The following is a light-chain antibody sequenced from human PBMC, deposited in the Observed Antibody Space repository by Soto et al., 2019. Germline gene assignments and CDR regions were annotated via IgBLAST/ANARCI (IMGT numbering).Light chain of an antibody. Sequence: QTVVTQETSLSVSPGGTVTLTCGLSSGSVSTRHYPSWYQQTPGKAPRTLIYSTNSRSSGVPDRFSGSILGNKAALSITGAQADDESDYYCVLYMGSGIWVFGGGTKLTVL. J-gene: IGLJ3*02. V-gene: IGLV8-61*01. CDR3: VLYMGSGIWV. CDR1: SGSVSTRHY. CDR2: STN.